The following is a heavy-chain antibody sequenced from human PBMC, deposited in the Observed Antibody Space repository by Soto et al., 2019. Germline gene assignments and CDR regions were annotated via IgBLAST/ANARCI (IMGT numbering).Heavy chain of an antibody. J-gene: IGHJ4*02. CDR3: AKGRGGSGSLTPRVDF. CDR2: ISGGGDTT. CDR1: GFTFNNYA. Sequence: EVQLLESGGGLVQPGGSLRLSCAASGFTFNNYAMTWVRQAPGKGLELVSAISGGGDTTSYADSVKGRFTVSRDGSKNTLYLQMSSLRAEDTALYYCAKGRGGSGSLTPRVDFWGQGTLVTVSS. D-gene: IGHD3-10*01. V-gene: IGHV3-23*01.